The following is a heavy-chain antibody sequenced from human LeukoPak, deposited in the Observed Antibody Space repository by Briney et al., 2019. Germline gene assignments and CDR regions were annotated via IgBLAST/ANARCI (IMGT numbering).Heavy chain of an antibody. CDR1: GFTFSSYG. CDR2: IRYDGSNK. CDR3: AKDGVDIVVVVAANYYMDV. J-gene: IGHJ6*03. Sequence: GGSLRLSCAASGFTFSSYGMHWVRQAPGKGLEWVAFIRYDGSNKYYADSVKGRFTISRDNSKNTLYLQMNSLRAEDTAVYYCAKDGVDIVVVVAANYYMDVWGKGTTVTVSS. V-gene: IGHV3-30*02. D-gene: IGHD2-15*01.